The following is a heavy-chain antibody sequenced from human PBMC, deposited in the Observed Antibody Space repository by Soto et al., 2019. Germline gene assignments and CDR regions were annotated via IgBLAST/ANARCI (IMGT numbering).Heavy chain of an antibody. Sequence: EVQLVDSGGGLVQPGGSLRLSCAASEFTFRSYWMHWVRQSPGKGLVWVSRISGDGSSTNYADSVKGRFTISRDNAKNTVYLQIDSLRAEDTAVYYCVRDHCSTATCYTVWFDPWGQGTQVTVSS. CDR1: EFTFRSYW. CDR2: ISGDGSST. V-gene: IGHV3-74*01. J-gene: IGHJ5*02. CDR3: VRDHCSTATCYTVWFDP. D-gene: IGHD2-2*02.